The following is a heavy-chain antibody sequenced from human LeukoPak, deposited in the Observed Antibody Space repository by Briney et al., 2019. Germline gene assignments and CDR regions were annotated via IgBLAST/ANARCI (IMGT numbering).Heavy chain of an antibody. CDR3: ARVSRLLFDY. CDR1: GGSISSYY. J-gene: IGHJ4*02. V-gene: IGHV4-59*01. Sequence: PSETLSLTCTVSGGSISSYYWSWIRQPPGKGLEWIGYIYYSGSTNYNPSLKSRVTISVDTSKNQFSLKLSSVTAADTAVYYCARVSRLLFDYWGQGTLVTVSS. D-gene: IGHD2-15*01. CDR2: IYYSGST.